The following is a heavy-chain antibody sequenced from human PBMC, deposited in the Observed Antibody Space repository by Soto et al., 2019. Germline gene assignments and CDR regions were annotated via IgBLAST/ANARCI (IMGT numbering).Heavy chain of an antibody. V-gene: IGHV5-51*01. Sequence: GESLKISCKGSGYSFTTYWIAWVRQMPGKGLEWMGIIYPGDSDTRYSPSFQGQVTISADKSISTAYLQWSSLKASETAMYYCARPAAAGRYYYYYGMDVWGQGTAVTVSS. CDR3: ARPAAAGRYYYYYGMDV. CDR2: IYPGDSDT. J-gene: IGHJ6*02. D-gene: IGHD6-13*01. CDR1: GYSFTTYW.